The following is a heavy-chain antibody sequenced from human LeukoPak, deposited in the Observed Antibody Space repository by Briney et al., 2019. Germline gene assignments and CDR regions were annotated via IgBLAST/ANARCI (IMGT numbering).Heavy chain of an antibody. J-gene: IGHJ4*02. D-gene: IGHD6-19*01. CDR3: AKRGPAGAGKSPDYFDY. Sequence: PGGSLRLSCAASGFTFTSYVMSWVRQAPGKGLGWVSAISGSGGSTYYADSVKGRFTISRDNSKNTLYLQMNSLRADNTAVYYCAKRGPAGAGKSPDYFDYWGQGTLVTVSS. CDR2: ISGSGGST. CDR1: GFTFTSYV. V-gene: IGHV3-23*01.